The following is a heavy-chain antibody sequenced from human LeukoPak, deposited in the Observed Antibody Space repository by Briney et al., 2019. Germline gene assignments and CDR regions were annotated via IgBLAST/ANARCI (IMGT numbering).Heavy chain of an antibody. V-gene: IGHV4-61*02. CDR1: GGSISSGSYY. CDR3: ARVVSSGWYIGGNWFDP. J-gene: IGHJ5*02. Sequence: SETLSLTCTVSGGSISSGSYYWSWIRQPAGKGLEWIGRIYTSGSTNYNPSLKSRVTISVDTSKNQSSLKLSSVTAADTAVYYCARVVSSGWYIGGNWFDPWGQGTLVTVSS. CDR2: IYTSGST. D-gene: IGHD6-19*01.